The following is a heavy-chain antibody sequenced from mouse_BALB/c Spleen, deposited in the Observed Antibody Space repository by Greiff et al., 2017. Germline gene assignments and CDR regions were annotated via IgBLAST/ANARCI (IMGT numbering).Heavy chain of an antibody. J-gene: IGHJ4*01. CDR2: ISYSGST. CDR3: ARPIYYDYDYYYAMDY. CDR1: GDSITSGY. V-gene: IGHV3-8*02. Sequence: EVQLQQSGPSLVKPSQTLSLTCSVTGDSITSGYWNWIRKFPGNKLEYMGYISYSGSTYYNPSLKSRISITRDTSKNQYYLQLNSVTTEDTATYYCARPIYYDYDYYYAMDYWGQGTSVTVSS. D-gene: IGHD2-4*01.